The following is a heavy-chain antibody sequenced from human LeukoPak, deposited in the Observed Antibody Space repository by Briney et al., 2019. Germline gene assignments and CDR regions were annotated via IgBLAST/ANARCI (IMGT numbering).Heavy chain of an antibody. CDR2: IYTSGNT. D-gene: IGHD4-17*01. V-gene: IGHV4-4*07. CDR3: ARMGDYVEIYFDY. Sequence: SETLSLTCTVSGGSISSYYWSWIRHSAGKGLEWIGRIYTSGNTNYNPSLNSRVTISVDTSKNQFSLKLSSVTAADTAVYYCARMGDYVEIYFDYWGQGTLVIVSS. J-gene: IGHJ4*02. CDR1: GGSISSYY.